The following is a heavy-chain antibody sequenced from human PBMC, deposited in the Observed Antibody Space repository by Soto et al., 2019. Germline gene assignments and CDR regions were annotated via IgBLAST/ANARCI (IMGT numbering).Heavy chain of an antibody. V-gene: IGHV4-39*01. CDR1: GGSISSSSYY. CDR3: ARHAHCTNGVCAAFNDY. Sequence: SETLSLTCTVSGGSISSSSYYWGWIRQPPGKGLEWIGSIYYSGSTYYNPSLKSRVTISVDTSKNQFSLKLSSVTAADTAVYYCARHAHCTNGVCAAFNDYWGQGTLVTVSS. J-gene: IGHJ4*02. D-gene: IGHD2-8*01. CDR2: IYYSGST.